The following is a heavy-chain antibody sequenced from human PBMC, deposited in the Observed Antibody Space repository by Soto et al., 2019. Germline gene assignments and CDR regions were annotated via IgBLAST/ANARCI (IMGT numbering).Heavy chain of an antibody. CDR3: AREGPNILAAPNWFDP. V-gene: IGHV1-18*01. Sequence: ASLKVSCKASGGTLSSYAIIWVRQAPGQGLEWMGWISAYNGNTNYAQKLQGRVTMTTDTSTSTAYMELRSLRSDDTAVYYCAREGPNILAAPNWFDPWGQGTLVTVSS. D-gene: IGHD6-25*01. CDR2: ISAYNGNT. J-gene: IGHJ5*02. CDR1: GGTLSSYA.